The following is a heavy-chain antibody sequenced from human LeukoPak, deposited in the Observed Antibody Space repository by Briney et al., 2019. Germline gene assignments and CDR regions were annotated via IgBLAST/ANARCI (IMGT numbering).Heavy chain of an antibody. CDR3: AKTYDNYLLDNWFDS. V-gene: IGHV2-5*01. J-gene: IGHJ5*01. CDR1: GFSLRTSGVG. Sequence: SGPALVKPTQTLTLTCTFSGFSLRTSGVGVGWIRQPPGKALEWLALIYWNDDKRYSPSLSTRLTITKATSKNQVVLKMTNMDPVDTATYYCAKTYDNYLLDNWFDSWGQGTLVTVSS. CDR2: IYWNDDK. D-gene: IGHD2/OR15-2a*01.